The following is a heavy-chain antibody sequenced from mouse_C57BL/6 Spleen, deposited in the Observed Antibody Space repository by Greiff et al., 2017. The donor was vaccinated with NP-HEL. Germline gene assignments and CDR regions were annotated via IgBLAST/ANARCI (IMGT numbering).Heavy chain of an antibody. J-gene: IGHJ2*01. CDR1: GFSLTSYA. CDR2: IWTGGGT. V-gene: IGHV2-9-1*01. CDR3: ARTYYYGSSYYFDY. D-gene: IGHD1-1*01. Sequence: QVTLKVSGPGLVAPSQSLSITCTVSGFSLTSYAISWVRQPPGKGLEWLGVIWTGGGTNYNSALKSRLSISKDNSKSQVFLKMNSLQTDDTARYYCARTYYYGSSYYFDYWGQGTTLTVSS.